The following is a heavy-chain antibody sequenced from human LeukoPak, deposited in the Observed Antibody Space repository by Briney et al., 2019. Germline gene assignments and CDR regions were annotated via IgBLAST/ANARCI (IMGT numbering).Heavy chain of an antibody. D-gene: IGHD1-1*01. CDR1: GGSLSGFY. V-gene: IGHV4-34*01. CDR2: INHSGTT. CDR3: ARASSFDKTTRWNPAYFGP. Sequence: PSETLSLTCAVHGGSLSGFYWSWIRQPPGKGLEWIGEINHSGTTNYNPSLKSRVTISVDTSKNQVSLDLASVTAADAAVYYCARASSFDKTTRWNPAYFGPWGPGSLVTVAS. J-gene: IGHJ5*02.